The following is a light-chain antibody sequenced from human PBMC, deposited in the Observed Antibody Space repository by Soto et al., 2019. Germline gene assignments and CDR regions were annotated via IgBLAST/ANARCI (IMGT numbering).Light chain of an antibody. CDR1: QDISKS. CDR3: QQYDDLPLT. J-gene: IGKJ5*01. Sequence: DIQMTQFPSSLSAFAGDRVTITCQASQDISKSLNWYQQKPGKAPNLLIYDASNLETGVPSRFSARGSGTDFTLIITNLQPEDVATYYCQQYDDLPLTFGQGTRLEIK. CDR2: DAS. V-gene: IGKV1-33*01.